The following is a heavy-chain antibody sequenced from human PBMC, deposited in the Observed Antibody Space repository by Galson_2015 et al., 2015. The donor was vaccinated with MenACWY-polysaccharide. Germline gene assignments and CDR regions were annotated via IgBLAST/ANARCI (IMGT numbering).Heavy chain of an antibody. CDR2: IRSSGTNT. J-gene: IGHJ5*02. V-gene: IGHV3-23*01. D-gene: IGHD3-3*01. CDR3: AKDSTDFWSVAGRFDH. CDR1: GFTFTSYA. Sequence: LRLSCAASGFTFTSYAMSWVRQAPGKGLEWVSAIRSSGTNTYYADSVKGRFTISRDNSKNTLYLQMNSLRAEDTAVYYCAKDSTDFWSVAGRFDHWGQGTLATVSS.